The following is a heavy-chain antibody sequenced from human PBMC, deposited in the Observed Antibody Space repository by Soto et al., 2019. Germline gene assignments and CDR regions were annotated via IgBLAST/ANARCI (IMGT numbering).Heavy chain of an antibody. J-gene: IGHJ5*02. CDR1: GGSISSYY. Sequence: QVQLQESGPGLVKPSETLSLTCTVSGGSISSYYWSWIRQPPGKGLEWIGYIYYSGSTNYNPSLNSRVTISVATSKIHFSLKLSSVTAADTAVYYCARYYGDYLSVGWFDPWGPGTLVTVSS. D-gene: IGHD4-17*01. CDR2: IYYSGST. V-gene: IGHV4-59*01. CDR3: ARYYGDYLSVGWFDP.